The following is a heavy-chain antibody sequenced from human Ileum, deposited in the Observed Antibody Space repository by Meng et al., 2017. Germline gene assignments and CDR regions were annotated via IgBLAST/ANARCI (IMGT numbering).Heavy chain of an antibody. D-gene: IGHD1-1*01. CDR3: TNDRLNH. J-gene: IGHJ1*01. CDR2: INPDGSNP. V-gene: IGHV3-74*01. Sequence: EVQLGESGGRLAPPGVSLRLSCAASGFTFTDHWMHGVRQGPGKGLVWVSRINPDGSNPTYADSVKGRFTISRDNAKNTVYLQMNSLRAEDSALYYCTNDRLNHWGQGALVTVSS. CDR1: GFTFTDHW.